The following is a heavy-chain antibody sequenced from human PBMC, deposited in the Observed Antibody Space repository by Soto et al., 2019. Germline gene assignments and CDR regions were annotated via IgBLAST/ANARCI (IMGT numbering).Heavy chain of an antibody. CDR1: GGSISSYY. CDR2: IYYSGST. CDR3: AREIGQCSGGSCYSGWFDP. V-gene: IGHV4-59*01. D-gene: IGHD2-15*01. J-gene: IGHJ5*02. Sequence: SETLSLTCTVSGGSISSYYWSWIRQPPGKGLEWIGYIYYSGSTNYNPSLKSRVTISVDTSKNQFSLKLSSVTAADTAVYYCAREIGQCSGGSCYSGWFDPWGQGTLVNVSS.